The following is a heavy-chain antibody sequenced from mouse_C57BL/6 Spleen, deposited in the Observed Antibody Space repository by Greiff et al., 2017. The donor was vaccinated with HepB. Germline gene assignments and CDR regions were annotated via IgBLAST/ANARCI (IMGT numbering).Heavy chain of an antibody. D-gene: IGHD1-3*01. V-gene: IGHV1-54*01. CDR1: GYAFTNYL. J-gene: IGHJ2*01. Sequence: VKLMESGAELVRPGTSVKVSCKASGYAFTNYLIEWVKQRPGQGLEWIGVINPGSGGTNYNEKFKGKATLTADKSSSTAYMQLSSLTSEDSAVYFCAREEGQSLDYWGQGTTLTVSS. CDR3: AREEGQSLDY. CDR2: INPGSGGT.